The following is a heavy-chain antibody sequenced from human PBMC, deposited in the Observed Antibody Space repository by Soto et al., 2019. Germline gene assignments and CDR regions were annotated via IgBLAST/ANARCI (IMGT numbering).Heavy chain of an antibody. V-gene: IGHV4-30-4*01. D-gene: IGHD1-26*01. J-gene: IGHJ5*02. CDR3: ARLWDPTNWFDP. Sequence: QIQLQESGPGLVKPSQTLSLTCTVSGGSISSGHYYWSLIRQPPGKGLEWIGYIHYSGSTYYNPSLKSRITLSVDPYKNQFSLKVRSVTAADTAVYYCARLWDPTNWFDPWGQGTLVTVSS. CDR2: IHYSGST. CDR1: GGSISSGHYY.